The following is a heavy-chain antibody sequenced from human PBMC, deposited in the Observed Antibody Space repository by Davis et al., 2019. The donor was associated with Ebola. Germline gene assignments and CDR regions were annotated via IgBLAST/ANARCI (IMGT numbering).Heavy chain of an antibody. Sequence: GESLKISCVASGFTFSIYAMSWVRQAPGKGLEWVSLIGGGGEYTYYADSVKGRFTISRDNSKNTLYLQMNSLRAEDTAVYYCAKDMDPLGRGYYYNYGMDVWGQGTTVTVSS. D-gene: IGHD3-10*01. CDR3: AKDMDPLGRGYYYNYGMDV. J-gene: IGHJ6*02. V-gene: IGHV3-23*01. CDR1: GFTFSIYA. CDR2: IGGGGEYT.